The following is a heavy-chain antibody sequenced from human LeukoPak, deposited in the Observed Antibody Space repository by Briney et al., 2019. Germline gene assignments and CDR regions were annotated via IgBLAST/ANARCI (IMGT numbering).Heavy chain of an antibody. V-gene: IGHV3-66*01. J-gene: IGHJ6*04. CDR2: NSGGST. D-gene: IGHD3-10*02. Sequence: GGSLRLSCAASEFSVGSNYMTWVRQAPGKGLEWVSLNSGGSTYYADSVKGRFTISRDNSKNTLYLQMNSLRAEDTVVYYCAELGITMIGGVWGKGTTVTISS. CDR3: AELGITMIGGV. CDR1: EFSVGSNY.